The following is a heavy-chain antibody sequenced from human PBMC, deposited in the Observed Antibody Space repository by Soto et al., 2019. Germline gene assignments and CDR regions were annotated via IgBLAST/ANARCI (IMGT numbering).Heavy chain of an antibody. D-gene: IGHD1-1*01. V-gene: IGHV3-11*06. CDR1: GFPFSDYY. Sequence: PGGSLRLSCVASGFPFSDYYMTWIRQAPGKGLEWMAYISSTSAYTNYADSVKGRFTISRDNSKNTLYLQMNSLRIEDTAVYYCARELERVFDYWGQGTLVTVSS. CDR3: ARELERVFDY. CDR2: ISSTSAYT. J-gene: IGHJ4*02.